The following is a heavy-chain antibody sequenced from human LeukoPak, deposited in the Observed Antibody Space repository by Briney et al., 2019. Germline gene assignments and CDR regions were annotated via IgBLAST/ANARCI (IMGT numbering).Heavy chain of an antibody. D-gene: IGHD4-23*01. Sequence: SDTLSLTYTVSGRSLRSCDYDWRWVRRPRGKGVVWHGYIYYSGRPYYHPSLKSRVTISVDTSKNQFTLMLSSVTAADTAVYYCARGGRWLPFDYWGQGTLVTVSS. CDR1: GRSLRSCDYD. J-gene: IGHJ4*02. CDR3: ARGGRWLPFDY. V-gene: IGHV4-30-4*02. CDR2: IYYSGRP.